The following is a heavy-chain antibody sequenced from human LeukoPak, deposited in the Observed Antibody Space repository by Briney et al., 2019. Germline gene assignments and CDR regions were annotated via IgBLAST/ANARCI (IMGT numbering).Heavy chain of an antibody. Sequence: ASVKVSCKASGGTFSSYAISWVRQAPGQGLEWMGRIIPILGIANYAQEFQGRVTITADKSTSTAYMELSSLRSEDTAVYYCARVPIRVRDVFHFDYWGQGTLVSVSS. D-gene: IGHD3-10*01. CDR1: GGTFSSYA. V-gene: IGHV1-69*04. J-gene: IGHJ4*02. CDR2: IIPILGIA. CDR3: ARVPIRVRDVFHFDY.